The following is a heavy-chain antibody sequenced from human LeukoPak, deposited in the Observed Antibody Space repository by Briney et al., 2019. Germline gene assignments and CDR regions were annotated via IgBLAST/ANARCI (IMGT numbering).Heavy chain of an antibody. Sequence: ASVNVSCKPSGYTFTVYGISCGWQGPGQGLGWMCCVCAYNGNPNYTQKLQGRVTMTTDTSTSTAYMELRSLISDDTALYYCARDLARIIPAATTFDHWGQGTLVTVSS. CDR2: VCAYNGNP. CDR3: ARDLARIIPAATTFDH. CDR1: GYTFTVYG. V-gene: IGHV1-18*01. D-gene: IGHD2-2*01. J-gene: IGHJ4*02.